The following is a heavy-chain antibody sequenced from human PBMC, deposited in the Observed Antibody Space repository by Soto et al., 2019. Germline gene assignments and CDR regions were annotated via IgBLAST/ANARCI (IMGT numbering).Heavy chain of an antibody. CDR2: ISWNSGSI. CDR3: AKDMDYSSGWDYFDY. CDR1: GFTFDDYA. J-gene: IGHJ4*02. V-gene: IGHV3-9*01. Sequence: EVQLVESGGGLVQPGRSLRLSCAASGFTFDDYAMHWVRQAPGKGLEWVSGISWNSGSICYADSVKGRFTISRDNAKNSLYLQMNSLRAEDTALYYCAKDMDYSSGWDYFDYWGQGTLVTVSS. D-gene: IGHD6-19*01.